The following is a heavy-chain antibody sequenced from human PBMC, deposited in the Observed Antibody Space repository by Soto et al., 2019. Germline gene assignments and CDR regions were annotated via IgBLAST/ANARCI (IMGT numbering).Heavy chain of an antibody. CDR2: IVVGSGNT. CDR1: GFTFTSSA. V-gene: IGHV1-58*02. J-gene: IGHJ6*02. Sequence: ASVKVSCKASGFTFTSSAMQWVRQARGQRLEWIGWIVVGSGNTNYAQKFQERVTITRDMSTSTAYMELSSLRSEDTAVYYCAAVPNYYDSSGPFGMDVWGQGTTVTVSS. D-gene: IGHD3-22*01. CDR3: AAVPNYYDSSGPFGMDV.